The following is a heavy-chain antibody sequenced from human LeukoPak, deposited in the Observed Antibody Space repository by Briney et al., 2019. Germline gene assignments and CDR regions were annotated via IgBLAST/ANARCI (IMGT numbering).Heavy chain of an antibody. J-gene: IGHJ3*02. V-gene: IGHV3-7*03. CDR1: GFTFSSYW. CDR3: ARLHSAIYYGDAFDI. D-gene: IGHD1-26*01. CDR2: INHNGNVN. Sequence: GGSLRLSCAASGFTFSSYWMNWARQAPGKGLEWVASINHNGNVNYYVDSVKGRFTISRDNAKNSLYLQMSNLRAEDTAAYYCARLHSAIYYGDAFDIWGQGTMVTVSS.